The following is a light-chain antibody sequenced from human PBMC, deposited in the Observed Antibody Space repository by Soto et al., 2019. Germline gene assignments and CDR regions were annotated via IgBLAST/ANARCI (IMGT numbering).Light chain of an antibody. J-gene: IGLJ3*02. CDR2: LNSDGSH. V-gene: IGLV4-69*01. Sequence: QLVLTQSPSASASLGGSVKLTCTLSSGHSSYAIAWHQQQPEKGPRYLMKLNSDGSHSKGDGIPDRFSGSSSGAERYLTISSLQSEDEADYYCQTWGTGPWVFGGGTKLTVL. CDR3: QTWGTGPWV. CDR1: SGHSSYA.